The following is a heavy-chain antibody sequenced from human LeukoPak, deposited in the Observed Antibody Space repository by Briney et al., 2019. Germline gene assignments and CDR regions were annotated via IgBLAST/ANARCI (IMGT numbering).Heavy chain of an antibody. CDR1: GGSISSGSYY. CDR2: IYTSGST. D-gene: IGHD3-22*01. V-gene: IGHV4-61*02. Sequence: PSRTLSLTCTVSGGSISSGSYYWSWIRQPAGKGLEWIGRIYTSGSTNYNPSLKSRVTISVDTSKNQFSLKLSSVTAADTAVYYCARAGGLYYYDSSGYWYWGQGTLVTVSS. CDR3: ARAGGLYYYDSSGYWY. J-gene: IGHJ4*02.